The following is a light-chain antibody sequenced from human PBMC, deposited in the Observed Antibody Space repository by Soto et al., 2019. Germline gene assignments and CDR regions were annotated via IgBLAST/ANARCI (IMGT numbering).Light chain of an antibody. CDR1: QDISTF. Sequence: DIQMTQSPSTLSGSVGARVTITCQASQDISTFLNWYQQKPGKAPKVLIYDASSLETGVPSRFSGDGSGTDFTSTISSLQPEDIATYYCQQYGNFPLSFGGGTKVDIK. CDR3: QQYGNFPLS. V-gene: IGKV1-33*01. CDR2: DAS. J-gene: IGKJ4*01.